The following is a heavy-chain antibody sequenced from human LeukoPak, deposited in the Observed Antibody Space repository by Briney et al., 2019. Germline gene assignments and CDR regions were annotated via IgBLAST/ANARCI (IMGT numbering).Heavy chain of an antibody. CDR2: IYSGEYDT. Sequence: GEALNLYCQGSGYSYTSYLIGWVREMPGKGLGWMGIIYSGEYDTRYSPSFQSRHTISAHKSIRTVYVQWRSVRGSHGAMFSCARQNTMVRGVIVYSGQRNLVTLSS. J-gene: IGHJ4*02. CDR1: GYSYTSYL. CDR3: ARQNTMVRGVIVY. V-gene: IGHV5-51*01. D-gene: IGHD3-10*01.